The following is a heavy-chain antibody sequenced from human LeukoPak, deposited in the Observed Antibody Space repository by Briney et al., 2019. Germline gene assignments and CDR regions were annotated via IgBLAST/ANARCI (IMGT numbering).Heavy chain of an antibody. D-gene: IGHD3-9*01. CDR3: ARESPTGDILTGFFDY. J-gene: IGHJ4*02. V-gene: IGHV4-4*02. CDR1: GGSISSSNW. CDR2: IYYSGST. Sequence: SETLSLTCAVSGGSISSSNWWSWVRQPPGKGLEWMGEIYYSGSTNYNPSLKSRVTISVDKSKNQFSLKLSSVTAADTAVYYCARESPTGDILTGFFDYWGQGTLVTVSS.